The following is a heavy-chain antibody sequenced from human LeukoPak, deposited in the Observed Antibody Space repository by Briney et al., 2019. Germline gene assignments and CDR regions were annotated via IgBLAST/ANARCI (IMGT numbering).Heavy chain of an antibody. CDR2: IYHSGRT. CDR3: ARDPSSGWYLKGWFDP. V-gene: IGHV4-4*02. Sequence: SETLSLTCAVAGGSISSGNWWTWVRQPPGKGLEWIGEIYHSGRTNYSPSLKSRVTISVDKSKNQFSLKLSSVTAADTAVYYCARDPSSGWYLKGWFDPWGQGTLVTVSS. CDR1: GGSISSGNW. D-gene: IGHD6-19*01. J-gene: IGHJ5*02.